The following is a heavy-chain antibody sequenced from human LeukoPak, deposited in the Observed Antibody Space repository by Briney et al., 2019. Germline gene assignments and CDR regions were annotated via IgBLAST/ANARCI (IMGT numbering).Heavy chain of an antibody. CDR3: ARGVRGSQKLDY. V-gene: IGHV1-18*01. J-gene: IGHJ4*02. CDR2: SGAYIGNT. Sequence: ASVKISCKGSGYVFSSFGVCWVRQAPGQGLEWMGWSGAYIGNTNYAQKFQGRLTMTTDASMSIAYMELRSLRSDDTAVYYCARGVRGSQKLDYWGQGTLVTVSS. D-gene: IGHD1-26*01. CDR1: GYVFSSFG.